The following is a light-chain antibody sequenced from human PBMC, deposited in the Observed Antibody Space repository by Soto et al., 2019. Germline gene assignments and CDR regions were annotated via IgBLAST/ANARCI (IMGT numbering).Light chain of an antibody. CDR2: KAS. V-gene: IGKV1-5*03. CDR1: RSISSW. CDR3: QQYDVYST. Sequence: DIQMTQSPSTLSASVGGTVTITCRASRSISSWLAWYQQKPGIAPKLLIYKASTLQSGVPSRFSGSGYGTDFTLTISRLQTDDSATYYCQQYDVYSTFGQGTKVEIK. J-gene: IGKJ1*01.